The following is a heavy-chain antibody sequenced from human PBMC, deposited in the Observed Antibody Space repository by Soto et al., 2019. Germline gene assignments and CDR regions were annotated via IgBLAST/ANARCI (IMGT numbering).Heavy chain of an antibody. V-gene: IGHV4-59*02. CDR3: AREVSSFGSNHFDS. CDR1: GTSVRGYY. J-gene: IGHJ4*02. Sequence: PSETLSLTCTFSGTSVRGYYWTWIRQPPGKGLEWIGYIYYTGTTKYNPSLKSRVTISVDTSKNQFSLRLSSVTAADTAVYYCAREVSSFGSNHFDSWGQGALVTVSS. D-gene: IGHD3-10*01. CDR2: IYYTGTT.